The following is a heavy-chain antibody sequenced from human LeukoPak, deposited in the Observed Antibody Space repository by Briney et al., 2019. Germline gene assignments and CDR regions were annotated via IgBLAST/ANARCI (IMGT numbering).Heavy chain of an antibody. D-gene: IGHD5-18*01. V-gene: IGHV3-30*18. CDR2: ISYDGSNK. Sequence: GRSLRLSCAASGFTFSSYGMHWLRQAPGKGLEWVAVISYDGSNKYYADSVKGRFTISRDNSKNTLYLQMNSLRAEDTALYYYAKDFGYSYGSWSCFDYWGQGTLVTVSS. CDR1: GFTFSSYG. J-gene: IGHJ4*02. CDR3: AKDFGYSYGSWSCFDY.